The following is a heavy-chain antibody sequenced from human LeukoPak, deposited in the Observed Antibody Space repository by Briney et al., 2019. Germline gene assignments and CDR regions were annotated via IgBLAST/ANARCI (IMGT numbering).Heavy chain of an antibody. Sequence: ASVKVSCKASGYTFTSYYMHWVRQAPGQGLEWMGWINPNSGGTNYAQKLQGRVTMTTDTSTSTAYMELRSLRSDDTAVYYCARVPSLYYYYYYMDVWGKGTTVTISS. CDR1: GYTFTSYY. CDR2: INPNSGGT. V-gene: IGHV1-2*02. J-gene: IGHJ6*03. CDR3: ARVPSLYYYYYYMDV. D-gene: IGHD1-26*01.